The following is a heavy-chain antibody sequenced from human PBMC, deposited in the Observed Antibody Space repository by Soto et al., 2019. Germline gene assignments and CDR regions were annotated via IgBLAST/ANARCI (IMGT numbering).Heavy chain of an antibody. CDR3: AHVYGGYDNFDY. J-gene: IGHJ4*02. D-gene: IGHD5-12*01. CDR2: IYWDDDK. Sequence: QITLKESGPTLVKPTQTLTLTCTFSGFLLSTSGVGVGWIRQPPGKALEWLALIYWDDDKRYSPSLKSRLTITKDTSKNHVVLTMTNMDPVDTATYYCAHVYGGYDNFDYWGQGTLVTVSS. V-gene: IGHV2-5*02. CDR1: GFLLSTSGVG.